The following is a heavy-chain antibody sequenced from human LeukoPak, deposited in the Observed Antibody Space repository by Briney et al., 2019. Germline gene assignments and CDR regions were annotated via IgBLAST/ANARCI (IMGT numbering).Heavy chain of an antibody. CDR1: GGSISSYY. D-gene: IGHD2-21*02. CDR3: ARVNTYCGGDCYTFDY. CDR2: IHYSGTT. Sequence: PSETLSLTCTVSGGSISSYYWSWIRQPPGKGLEWIGYIHYSGTTNYNPSLKSRVTLSMDTSKNQFSLKLSSVTAADTAVYYCARVNTYCGGDCYTFDYWGQGTLVTVSS. J-gene: IGHJ4*02. V-gene: IGHV4-59*01.